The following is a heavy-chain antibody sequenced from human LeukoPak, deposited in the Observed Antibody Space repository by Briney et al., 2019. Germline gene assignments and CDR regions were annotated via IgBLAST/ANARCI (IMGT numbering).Heavy chain of an antibody. J-gene: IGHJ6*03. V-gene: IGHV3-7*01. CDR3: ARTYEYYYGSGSYYYYYYYYMDV. Sequence: GGSLRLSCAASGFTFSNYWMSWVRQAPGKGLEWVANIKGDGSEKYYVDSVKGRFTISRDNAKNSLYLQMNSLRAEDTAVYYCARTYEYYYGSGSYYYYYYYYMDVWGKGTTVTVSS. CDR1: GFTFSNYW. D-gene: IGHD3-10*01. CDR2: IKGDGSEK.